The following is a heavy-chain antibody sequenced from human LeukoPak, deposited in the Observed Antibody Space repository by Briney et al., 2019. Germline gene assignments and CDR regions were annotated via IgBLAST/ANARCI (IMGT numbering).Heavy chain of an antibody. CDR1: GGTFSSYA. Sequence: ASVKVSCKASGGTFSSYAISWVRQGPGQGLEWMGRIIPIFGTANYAQKFQGRVTITTDESTSTAYMELSSLRSEDTAVYYCASSPMGYNWFDPWGQGTLVTVSS. V-gene: IGHV1-69*05. CDR2: IIPIFGTA. D-gene: IGHD3-10*01. CDR3: ASSPMGYNWFDP. J-gene: IGHJ5*02.